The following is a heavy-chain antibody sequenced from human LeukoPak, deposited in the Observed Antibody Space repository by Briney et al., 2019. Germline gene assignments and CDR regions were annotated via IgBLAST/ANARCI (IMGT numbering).Heavy chain of an antibody. V-gene: IGHV4-38-2*01. CDR1: GYSISSGYY. CDR3: ARHAPQFRFLDDAFDI. CDR2: IYHSGST. J-gene: IGHJ3*02. Sequence: SETLSLTCAVSGYSISSGYYWGGSRQPPGKGVEGIGSIYHSGSTYYNASLKRGVTISGDTYKKRFSLKLSSVTPADTAVYYCARHAPQFRFLDDAFDIWGQGTMVTVSA. D-gene: IGHD3-3*01.